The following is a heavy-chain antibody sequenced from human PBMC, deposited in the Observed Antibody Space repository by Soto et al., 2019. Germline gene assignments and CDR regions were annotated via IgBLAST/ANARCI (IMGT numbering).Heavy chain of an antibody. J-gene: IGHJ4*02. D-gene: IGHD5-18*01. Sequence: QLQLQESGPGLVKPSETLSLTCTVSGGSISSSHYFWDWIRQPPGKGLEWIGSIYYSGSTYYNPSLKSRVTLSVDTSNNQFSLRLSSVTATDTAVYYCARAGYSSGHQFDYWGQGTLVTVSS. CDR3: ARAGYSSGHQFDY. CDR1: GGSISSSHYF. V-gene: IGHV4-39*01. CDR2: IYYSGST.